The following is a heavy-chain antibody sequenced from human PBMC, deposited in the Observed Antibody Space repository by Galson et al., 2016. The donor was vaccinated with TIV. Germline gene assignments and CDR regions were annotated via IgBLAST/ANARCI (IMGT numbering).Heavy chain of an antibody. Sequence: SVKVSCKASGYTFSRYAISWVRQAPGQGPEWMGWISGYNGDTNYAQKFQGRVTMTTDTSTGTAYMQLRSLRSDDTAVYYCARARASSHSGGYSGFDYWGQGTLVTVSS. CDR1: GYTFSRYA. J-gene: IGHJ4*02. V-gene: IGHV1-18*01. D-gene: IGHD3-22*01. CDR2: ISGYNGDT. CDR3: ARARASSHSGGYSGFDY.